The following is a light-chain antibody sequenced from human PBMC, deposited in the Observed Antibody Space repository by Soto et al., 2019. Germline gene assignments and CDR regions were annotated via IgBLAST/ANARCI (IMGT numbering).Light chain of an antibody. CDR2: EVS. CDR1: SSDVGNYNR. CDR3: SSYTSSSTPFV. V-gene: IGLV2-18*02. Sequence: QSALTQPPSVSGSPGQSVTISCTGTSSDVGNYNRVSWYQQPPGTAPKLMIYEVSNRPSGVPDRFSGSKSGNTASLSISGLQAEDEADYYCSSYTSSSTPFVFGTGTKLTVL. J-gene: IGLJ1*01.